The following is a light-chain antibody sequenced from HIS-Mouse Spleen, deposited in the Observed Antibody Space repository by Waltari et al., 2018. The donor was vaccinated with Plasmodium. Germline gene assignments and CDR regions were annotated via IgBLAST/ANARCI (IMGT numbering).Light chain of an antibody. CDR3: QQRSNWPRVLT. CDR1: QSVSSY. J-gene: IGKJ4*01. V-gene: IGKV3-11*01. CDR2: DAS. Sequence: EIVLTQSPATLSLSPGERATLSCRASQSVSSYLAWYQQKPGQAPRHLIYDASNRATGIPARLSGSGSGTDFTLTISSLEPEDFAVYYCQQRSNWPRVLTFGGGTKVEIK.